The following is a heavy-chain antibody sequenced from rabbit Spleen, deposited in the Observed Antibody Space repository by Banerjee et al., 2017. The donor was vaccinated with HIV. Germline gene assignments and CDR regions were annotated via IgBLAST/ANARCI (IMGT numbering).Heavy chain of an antibody. Sequence: QEQLVESGGGLVKPEGSLTLSCKASGFDFRRYYLSWVRQAPGKGLEWIGIIDVGEGSTDYASWVNGRFTISSDNAQNTVDLQMSGLTAADTATYFCVRFFDLWGPGTLVTVS. CDR3: VRFFDL. J-gene: IGHJ4*01. CDR1: GFDFRRYY. V-gene: IGHV1S47*01. CDR2: IDVGEGST.